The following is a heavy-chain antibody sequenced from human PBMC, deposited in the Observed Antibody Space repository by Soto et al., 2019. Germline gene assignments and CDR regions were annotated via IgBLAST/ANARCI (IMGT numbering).Heavy chain of an antibody. V-gene: IGHV4-59*01. D-gene: IGHD3-10*01. CDR1: GGSISSYY. Sequence: PSETLSLTCTVSGGSISSYYWSWIRQPPGKGLEWIGYIYYSGSTNYNPSLKSRVTISVDTSKNQFSLKLSSVTAADTAVYYCARDVVWFGEFYFDYWGQGTLVTVS. J-gene: IGHJ4*02. CDR2: IYYSGST. CDR3: ARDVVWFGEFYFDY.